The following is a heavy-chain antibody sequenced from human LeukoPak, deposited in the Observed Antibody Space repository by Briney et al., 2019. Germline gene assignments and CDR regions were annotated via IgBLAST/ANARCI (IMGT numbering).Heavy chain of an antibody. J-gene: IGHJ6*03. D-gene: IGHD2-2*01. Sequence: GGSLSLSCAASGFTFSSYWMSWVRQAPGKGLEWVANIKQDGSEKYYVDSVKGRFTISRDNAKNSLYLQMNSLRAEDTAVYYCARDAPGIVVEPAASDYYYYYMDVWGKGTTVTVSS. CDR3: ARDAPGIVVEPAASDYYYYYMDV. CDR1: GFTFSSYW. V-gene: IGHV3-7*01. CDR2: IKQDGSEK.